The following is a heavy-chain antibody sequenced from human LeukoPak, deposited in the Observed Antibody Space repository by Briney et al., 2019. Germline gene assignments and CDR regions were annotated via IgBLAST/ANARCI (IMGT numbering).Heavy chain of an antibody. V-gene: IGHV4-34*01. J-gene: IGHJ5*02. CDR1: GGSFSSYH. CDR2: INHSGST. Sequence: SETLSLTCAVYGGSFSSYHWSWIRQPPGKGLEWIGEINHSGSTNYNPSLKSRVTISVGTSKNQVSLKLSSVTAADTAVYYCARGPRRKAPRQGWFDPWGQGTLVTVSS. CDR3: ARGPRRKAPRQGWFDP.